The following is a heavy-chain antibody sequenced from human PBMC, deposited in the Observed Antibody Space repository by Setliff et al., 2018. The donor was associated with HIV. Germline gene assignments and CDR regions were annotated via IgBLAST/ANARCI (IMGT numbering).Heavy chain of an antibody. CDR1: GYSISSGYH. CDR2: IYHSGST. Sequence: SETLSLTCSVSGYSISSGYHWAWIRHPQGKGLEWIGSIYHSGSTYYNPSRKSRVTISVDTSKNQFSLRLSSVTAADTGVYYCARHRDPPGTSWIYYYYYMDLWGEGTTVTVS. D-gene: IGHD6-13*01. V-gene: IGHV4-38-2*01. CDR3: ARHRDPPGTSWIYYYYYMDL. J-gene: IGHJ6*03.